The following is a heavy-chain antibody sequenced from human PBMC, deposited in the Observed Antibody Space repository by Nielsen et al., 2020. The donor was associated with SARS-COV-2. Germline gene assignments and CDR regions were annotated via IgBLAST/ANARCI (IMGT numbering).Heavy chain of an antibody. CDR1: RYSFASYS. V-gene: IGHV1-3*01. Sequence: VSVKVSCKASRYSFASYSMHWVRQAPGQRLEWMGWINAGNGNTRYSQKFQGRVTITRDTSASTAYMELSSLRSEDTAVYYCARDRQKRFDFWGQGTLVTVSS. CDR2: INAGNGNT. J-gene: IGHJ4*02. CDR3: ARDRQKRFDF.